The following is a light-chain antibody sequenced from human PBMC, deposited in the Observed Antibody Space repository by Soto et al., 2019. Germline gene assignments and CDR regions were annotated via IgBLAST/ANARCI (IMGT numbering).Light chain of an antibody. J-gene: IGKJ5*01. V-gene: IGKV2D-29*01. CDR2: EVS. CDR1: QRLLHSDGKTH. Sequence: DLVMTQTPLSLSVTPGQPASISCKSSQRLLHSDGKTHLFWYLQKPGQPPQLLIYEVSNRFSGVADWFSVSVSGTDFTLKISRVESEDVGVYYCMQSIQLPITFGEGTRLEIK. CDR3: MQSIQLPIT.